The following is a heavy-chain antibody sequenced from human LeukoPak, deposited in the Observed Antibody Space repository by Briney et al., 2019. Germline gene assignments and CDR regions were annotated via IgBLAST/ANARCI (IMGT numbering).Heavy chain of an antibody. Sequence: PGGSLRLSCAASGVTFSSYWMSWVRQAPGKGLEWVANIKQDGSEKYYVDSVKGRFTISRDNAKNSLYLQMNSLRAEDTAVYYCARDAAYDFWSGYEPHYYYMDVWGKGTTVTVSS. CDR3: ARDAAYDFWSGYEPHYYYMDV. V-gene: IGHV3-7*01. CDR1: GVTFSSYW. D-gene: IGHD3-3*01. CDR2: IKQDGSEK. J-gene: IGHJ6*03.